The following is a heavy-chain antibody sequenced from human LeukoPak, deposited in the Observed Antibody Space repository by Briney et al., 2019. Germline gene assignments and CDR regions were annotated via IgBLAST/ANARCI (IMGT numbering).Heavy chain of an antibody. CDR2: INHSGST. CDR3: ARDHGRVAVAGGRNYYYYYGMDV. CDR1: GGSFSGYY. Sequence: PSETLSLTCAVYGGSFSGYYWSWIRQPPGKGLEWIGEINHSGSTNYNPSLKSRVTISGDTSKNQFSLKLSSVTAADTAVYYCARDHGRVAVAGGRNYYYYYGMDVWGQGTTVTVSS. V-gene: IGHV4-34*01. J-gene: IGHJ6*02. D-gene: IGHD6-19*01.